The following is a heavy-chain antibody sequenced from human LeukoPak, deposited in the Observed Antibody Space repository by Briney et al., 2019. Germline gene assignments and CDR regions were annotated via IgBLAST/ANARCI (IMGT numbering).Heavy chain of an antibody. CDR3: ARDIGSGSYSLNWFDP. CDR1: GYTFTSYA. D-gene: IGHD3-10*01. V-gene: IGHV7-4-1*02. Sequence: ASVKVSCKASGYTFTSYAMNWVRQAPGQGLEWMGWINTNTGNPTYAQGFTGRFVFSFDTSVSTAYLQISSLKAEDTAVYYCARDIGSGSYSLNWFDPWGQGTLVTVSS. CDR2: INTNTGNP. J-gene: IGHJ5*02.